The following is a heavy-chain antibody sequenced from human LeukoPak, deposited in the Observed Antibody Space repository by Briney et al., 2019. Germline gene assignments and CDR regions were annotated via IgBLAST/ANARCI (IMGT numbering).Heavy chain of an antibody. D-gene: IGHD1-20*01. CDR1: GYILNELS. CDR2: FDPEDGEP. CDR3: ATRRDHNWNVHLDS. J-gene: IGHJ5*01. Sequence: GASVKVSCKVSGYILNELSMHWVRQAPGKGLEWMGCFDPEDGEPVYAQKFLGRVTMTEDTSIDTAYMELRSLRTEDTAVYYCATRRDHNWNVHLDSWGQGTLVTVSS. V-gene: IGHV1-24*01.